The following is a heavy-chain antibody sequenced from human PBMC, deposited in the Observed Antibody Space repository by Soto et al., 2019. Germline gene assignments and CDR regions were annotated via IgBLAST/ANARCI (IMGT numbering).Heavy chain of an antibody. CDR3: ARSGRNAYYNMDV. V-gene: IGHV5-51*01. CDR1: GYSFTTFW. J-gene: IGHJ6*02. CDR2: IYPGDSDT. D-gene: IGHD1-26*01. Sequence: RGESLKISCKGSGYSFTTFWIGWVRQMPGKGLEWMGVIYPGDSDTRYSPSFQGQVTMSVDKSISTAYLQWSFLKASDTATYYCARSGRNAYYNMDVWGQGTRVTVSS.